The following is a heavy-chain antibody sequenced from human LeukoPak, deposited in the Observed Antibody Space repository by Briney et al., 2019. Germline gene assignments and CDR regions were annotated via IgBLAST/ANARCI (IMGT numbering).Heavy chain of an antibody. Sequence: GGSLRVSFAASVFIFSTSWMYWVRQAPGKGLVWVSLIRPEGNDTRYADPVNGRFTISRDNAEKTLYLKMKRRRSQDTPVYYCSSYNWGNWMDAWGEGTLVTVSS. V-gene: IGHV3-74*01. CDR2: IRPEGNDT. J-gene: IGHJ6*01. CDR1: VFIFSTSW. CDR3: SSYNWGNWMDA. D-gene: IGHD7-27*01.